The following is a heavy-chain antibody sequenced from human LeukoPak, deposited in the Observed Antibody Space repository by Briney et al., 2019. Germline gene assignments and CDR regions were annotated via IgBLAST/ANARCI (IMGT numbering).Heavy chain of an antibody. J-gene: IGHJ6*02. Sequence: PGGSLRLSCAASGFTFSDYYMSWIRQAPGKGLEWVSCISSSGSTIYYADSVKGRFTISRDNAKNSLYLQMNSLRAEDTAVYYCARDGSPFWSGPEVNYYYGMDVWGQGTTVTVSS. CDR2: ISSSGSTI. V-gene: IGHV3-11*01. D-gene: IGHD3-3*01. CDR1: GFTFSDYY. CDR3: ARDGSPFWSGPEVNYYYGMDV.